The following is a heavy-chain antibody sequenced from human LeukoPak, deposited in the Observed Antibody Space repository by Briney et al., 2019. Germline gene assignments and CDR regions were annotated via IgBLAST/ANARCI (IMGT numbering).Heavy chain of an antibody. CDR2: ISGSGGST. J-gene: IGHJ2*01. D-gene: IGHD5-12*01. CDR1: GFTFSSYA. Sequence: GGSLRLSCAASGFTFSSYAMSWVRQAPGKRLEWVSAISGSGGSTYYADSVKGRFTISRDNSKNTLYLQMNSLRAEDTAVYYCAKAYSGYDADWYFDLWGRGTLVTVSS. CDR3: AKAYSGYDADWYFDL. V-gene: IGHV3-23*01.